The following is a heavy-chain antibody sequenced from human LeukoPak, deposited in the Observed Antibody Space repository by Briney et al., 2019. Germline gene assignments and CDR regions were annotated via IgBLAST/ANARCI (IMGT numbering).Heavy chain of an antibody. CDR2: INPNSGGT. J-gene: IGHJ4*02. CDR3: ATTVTTRRVGADFDY. V-gene: IGHV1-2*02. Sequence: ASVKVSCKASGYTFTGYYMHWVRQAPGQGLEWMGWINPNSGGTNYAQKFQGRVTMTRDTSISTAYMELSRLRSDDTAVYYCATTVTTRRVGADFDYWGQGTLVTVSS. CDR1: GYTFTGYY. D-gene: IGHD4-17*01.